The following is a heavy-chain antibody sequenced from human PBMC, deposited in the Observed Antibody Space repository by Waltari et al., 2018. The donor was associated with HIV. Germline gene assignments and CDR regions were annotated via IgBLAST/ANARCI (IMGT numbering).Heavy chain of an antibody. Sequence: QLQLQESGPGLVKPSGTLSLTCTVSGGSIGGSNSFWAWIRQHPGTTLEWIGCIYHRWSTYANPSLRSRVTMSVDTTRNQFSLKWTSVTAADKAVYYCARDNSDGWGSVNGSDVWGQGTMVTVSA. CDR2: IYHRWST. CDR3: ARDNSDGWGSVNGSDV. D-gene: IGHD3-10*01. V-gene: IGHV4-39*01. J-gene: IGHJ3*01. CDR1: GGSIGGSNSF.